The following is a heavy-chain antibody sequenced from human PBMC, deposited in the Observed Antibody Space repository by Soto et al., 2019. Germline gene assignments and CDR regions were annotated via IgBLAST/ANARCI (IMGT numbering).Heavy chain of an antibody. CDR1: GDSVSSNSVV. Sequence: PSQTLSLTCAISGDSVSSNSVVWNWIRQSPSRGLEWLGRTYYRSKWYSEYVVFVKSRITINPDTSKNQFSLQLNSVTPEDTAVYYCARGIYDTTVGTAFDIWGQGTKVTVS. CDR2: TYYRSKWYS. D-gene: IGHD3-22*01. V-gene: IGHV6-1*01. J-gene: IGHJ3*02. CDR3: ARGIYDTTVGTAFDI.